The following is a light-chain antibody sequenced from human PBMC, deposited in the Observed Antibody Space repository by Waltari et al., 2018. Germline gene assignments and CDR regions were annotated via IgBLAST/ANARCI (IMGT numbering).Light chain of an antibody. J-gene: IGLJ3*02. CDR2: YKSDSEK. Sequence: QPVLTQPPSSSASPGESARLTCTLPSAINVGDFNIYWYQQKSGSPPRFLLYYKSDSEKAQGSGVPSRFSGSKDASANAGILLISGLQSEDEADYYCMFWPSNVWVFGGGTKLTVL. V-gene: IGLV5-37*01. CDR1: SAINVGDFN. CDR3: MFWPSNVWV.